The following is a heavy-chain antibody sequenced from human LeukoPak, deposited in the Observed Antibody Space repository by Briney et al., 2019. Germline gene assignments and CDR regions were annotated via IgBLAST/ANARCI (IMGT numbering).Heavy chain of an antibody. V-gene: IGHV3-48*01. D-gene: IGHD5-12*01. CDR1: GFTFSTYS. CDR3: VRGPRYSGYDYFDY. CDR2: ISSSLSTI. Sequence: GGSLGLSCAASGFTFSTYSMNWVRQAPGKGLEWVSYISSSLSTIYYADSVKGRFTISRDNAKNSLYLQMSSLRREDTAVYFCVRGPRYSGYDYFDYWGQGTLVTVSS. J-gene: IGHJ4*02.